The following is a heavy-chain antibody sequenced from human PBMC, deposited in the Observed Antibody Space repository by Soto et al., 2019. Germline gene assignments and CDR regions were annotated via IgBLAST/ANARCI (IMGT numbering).Heavy chain of an antibody. V-gene: IGHV4-59*13. CDR1: GGSISNYY. CDR2: IYYTGST. CDR3: ARARCISTSCLNLGFDY. D-gene: IGHD2-2*01. Sequence: QVQLQESGPGLVKPSETLSLTCTVSGGSISNYYWSWIRQPPGKGLEWIAYIYYTGSTNYNPSLKSRVTISVDTSKNQFSLKLNSVTAADTAVYYCARARCISTSCLNLGFDYWGQGTLVTVSS. J-gene: IGHJ4*02.